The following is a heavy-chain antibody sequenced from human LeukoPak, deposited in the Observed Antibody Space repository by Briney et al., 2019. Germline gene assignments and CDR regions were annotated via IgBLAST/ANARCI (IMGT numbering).Heavy chain of an antibody. CDR1: GYSLSSGYY. Sequence: SETLSLTCGVSGYSLSSGYYWGWIRQPPGKGLEWIGSIYHSGSTYYNPSLKSRVTISVDTSKNQFSLKLSSVTAADTAVYYCARDPVRAVGVIPNDYWGQGTLVTVSS. J-gene: IGHJ4*02. V-gene: IGHV4-38-2*02. CDR2: IYHSGST. D-gene: IGHD3-22*01. CDR3: ARDPVRAVGVIPNDY.